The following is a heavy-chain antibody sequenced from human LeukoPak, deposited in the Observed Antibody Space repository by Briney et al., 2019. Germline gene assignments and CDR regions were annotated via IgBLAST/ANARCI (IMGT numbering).Heavy chain of an antibody. CDR1: GFTFSAYW. Sequence: PGGSLRLSRAASGFTFSAYWMTWGRQAPGKGLEWVANIKQDGSEKYYVDSVKGRFTISRDNAKNSLYLQMNSLRVEDTAVYYCARDGGRFGDYEYWGQGTLVTVSS. D-gene: IGHD3-10*01. J-gene: IGHJ4*02. V-gene: IGHV3-7*01. CDR3: ARDGGRFGDYEY. CDR2: IKQDGSEK.